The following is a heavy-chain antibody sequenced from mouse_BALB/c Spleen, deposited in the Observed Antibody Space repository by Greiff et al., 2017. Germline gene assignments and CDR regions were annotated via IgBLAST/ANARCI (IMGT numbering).Heavy chain of an antibody. Sequence: QVQLQQSGPQLVRPGASVKISCKASGYSFTSYWMHWVKQRPGQGLEWIGMIDPSDSETRLNQKFKDKATLTVDKSSSTAYMQLSSPTSEDSAVYYCARDDYDAGYAMDYGGQGTSVTVSS. V-gene: IGHV1S127*01. J-gene: IGHJ4*01. CDR1: GYSFTSYW. CDR2: IDPSDSET. CDR3: ARDDYDAGYAMDY. D-gene: IGHD2-4*01.